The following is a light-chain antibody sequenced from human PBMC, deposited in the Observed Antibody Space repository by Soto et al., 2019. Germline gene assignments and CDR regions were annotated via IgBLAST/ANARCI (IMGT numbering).Light chain of an antibody. Sequence: QSALTQPPSASGSPGQSVTISCTGTSSDVGGYNYVSWYQQHPGKAPKLMIYDVSKRPSGVPDRFSGSKSGNTASLTVSGLQAEEEADYYCSSYAGSNNFGVFGGGTQVTVL. J-gene: IGLJ2*01. CDR2: DVS. CDR3: SSYAGSNNFGV. V-gene: IGLV2-8*01. CDR1: SSDVGGYNY.